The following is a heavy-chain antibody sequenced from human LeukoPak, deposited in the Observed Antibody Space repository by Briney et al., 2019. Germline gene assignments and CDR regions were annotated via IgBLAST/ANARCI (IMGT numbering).Heavy chain of an antibody. V-gene: IGHV4-59*12. J-gene: IGHJ3*02. CDR1: GGSISSYY. CDR2: IYYSGST. D-gene: IGHD6-19*01. CDR3: ASAYSSGWSVGDAFDI. Sequence: SETLSLTCTVSGGSISSYYWSWIRQPPGKGLEWIGYIYYSGSTNYNPSLKSRVTISVDTSKNQFSLKLSSVTAADTAVYYCASAYSSGWSVGDAFDIWGQGTMATVSS.